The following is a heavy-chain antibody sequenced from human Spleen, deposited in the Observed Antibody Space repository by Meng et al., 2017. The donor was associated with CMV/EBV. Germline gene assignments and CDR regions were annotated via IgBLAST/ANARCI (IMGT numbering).Heavy chain of an antibody. V-gene: IGHV1-69*05. J-gene: IGHJ4*02. CDR2: IIPIFGKA. D-gene: IGHD7-27*01. Sequence: KVSWKAWGGTFSSDAISGVRQAPGQGLEWMGGIIPIFGKANYAQKFQGRVTITTDESTSTAYMELSSLRSEDTAVYYCATTSGYFDYWGQGTLVTVSS. CDR3: ATTSGYFDY. CDR1: GGTFSSDA.